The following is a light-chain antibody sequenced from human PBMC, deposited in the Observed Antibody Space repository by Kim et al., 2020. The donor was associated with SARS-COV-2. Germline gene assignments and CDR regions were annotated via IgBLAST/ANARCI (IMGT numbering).Light chain of an antibody. CDR2: EDN. CDR1: SGSIASNY. Sequence: VTISCTRSSGSIASNYVQWYQQRPGSSPTTVIYEDNQRPSGVPDRFSGSIDSSSNSASLTISGLKTEDEADYYCQSYDSSNPYWVFGGGTKLTVL. J-gene: IGLJ3*02. CDR3: QSYDSSNPYWV. V-gene: IGLV6-57*01.